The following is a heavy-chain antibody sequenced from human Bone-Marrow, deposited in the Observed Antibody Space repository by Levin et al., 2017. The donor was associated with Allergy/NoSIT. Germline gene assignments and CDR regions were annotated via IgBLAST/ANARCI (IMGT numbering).Heavy chain of an antibody. Sequence: SVKVSCKASGGTFSSYAISWVRQAPGQGLEWMGGIIPIFGTANYAQKFQGRVTITADKSTSTAYMELSSLRSEDTAVYYCARYPMPRYYDRMGWFDPWGQGTLVTVSS. CDR3: ARYPMPRYYDRMGWFDP. V-gene: IGHV1-69*06. D-gene: IGHD3-10*02. J-gene: IGHJ5*02. CDR2: IIPIFGTA. CDR1: GGTFSSYA.